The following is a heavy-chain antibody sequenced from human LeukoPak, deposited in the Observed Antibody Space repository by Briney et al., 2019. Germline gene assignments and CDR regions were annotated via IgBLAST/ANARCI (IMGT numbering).Heavy chain of an antibody. CDR1: GGSISISNW. J-gene: IGHJ5*02. CDR2: IYHSGIT. V-gene: IGHV4-4*02. CDR3: ARVGNWFDP. Sequence: SGTLPLTCAVSGGSISISNWWGWVRQSPGKGLQWIGEIYHSGITNYNPSLKSRVTMSVDKSKNQFSLKLSSVTAADTAVYYCARVGNWFDPWGQGTLVTVSS.